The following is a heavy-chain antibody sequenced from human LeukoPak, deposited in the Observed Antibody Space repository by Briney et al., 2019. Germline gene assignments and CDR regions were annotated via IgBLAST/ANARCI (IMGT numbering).Heavy chain of an antibody. CDR2: IYHSGST. D-gene: IGHD2-2*01. CDR1: GGSISSRNW. Sequence: PSETLSLTCAVSGGSISSRNWGSWVRQPPGKGLEWIGEIYHSGSTNYNPSLKSRVTISVDKSKNQFSLKLSSVTAAETAVYYCAGLVVPAAEYYYGMDVWGKGTTVTVSS. J-gene: IGHJ6*04. V-gene: IGHV4-4*02. CDR3: AGLVVPAAEYYYGMDV.